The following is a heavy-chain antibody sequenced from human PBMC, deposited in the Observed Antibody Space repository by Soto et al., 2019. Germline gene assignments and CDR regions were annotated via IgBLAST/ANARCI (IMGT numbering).Heavy chain of an antibody. V-gene: IGHV4-31*03. CDR3: ARGGIAAAPYYYYGMDV. D-gene: IGHD6-13*01. Sequence: LTETVSLTGIVSGGSISSGGYYWSWIRQHPGKGLEWIGYIYSRGSTHYNPSLKSRVTISVDTSKNQFSLKLSSVTAADTAVYYCARGGIAAAPYYYYGMDVWGQGTTVT. J-gene: IGHJ6*02. CDR2: IYSRGST. CDR1: GGSISSGGYY.